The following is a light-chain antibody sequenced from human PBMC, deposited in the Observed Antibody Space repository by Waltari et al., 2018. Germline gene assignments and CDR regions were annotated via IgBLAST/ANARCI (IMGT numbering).Light chain of an antibody. CDR1: SSNIGSNH. Sequence: QSVLTQPPSASGTPGQRVTISCSGSSSNIGSNHVHWYQQVPGTAPKLLIYRNDQRPSGVPDRFSGCKSGTSASLAISGLRSEDEGHYYCAAWDDSLRGVFGGGTKLTVL. CDR2: RND. J-gene: IGLJ3*02. CDR3: AAWDDSLRGV. V-gene: IGLV1-47*01.